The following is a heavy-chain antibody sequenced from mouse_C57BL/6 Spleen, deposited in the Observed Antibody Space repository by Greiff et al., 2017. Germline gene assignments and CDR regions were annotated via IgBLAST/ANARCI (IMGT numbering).Heavy chain of an antibody. CDR3: ARYKVARDIDV. J-gene: IGHJ1*03. V-gene: IGHV7-3*01. CDR2: IRNKANGYTT. D-gene: IGHD3-1*01. CDR1: GFTFTDYY. Sequence: EVQLQQSGGGLVQPGGSLSLSCAASGFTFTDYYMSWVRQPPGKALEWLGFIRNKANGYTTEYSASVKGRFTISRDKSQSIHYLQMNALRAEDSATYYCARYKVARDIDVWGTGTSVTVSS.